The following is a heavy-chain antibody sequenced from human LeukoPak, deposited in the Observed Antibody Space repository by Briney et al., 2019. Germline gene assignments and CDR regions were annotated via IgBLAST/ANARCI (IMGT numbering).Heavy chain of an antibody. CDR3: ARVPNYYDSSGYHLDY. D-gene: IGHD3-22*01. J-gene: IGHJ4*02. V-gene: IGHV1-8*01. Sequence: VASVKVSCKASGYTFTSYDINWVRQATGQGLEWMGWINPSIGNTGYAQNFQGRVTITRDTSTSTAYMELSSLRSEDTAVYYCARVPNYYDSSGYHLDYWGQGTLVTVSS. CDR1: GYTFTSYD. CDR2: INPSIGNT.